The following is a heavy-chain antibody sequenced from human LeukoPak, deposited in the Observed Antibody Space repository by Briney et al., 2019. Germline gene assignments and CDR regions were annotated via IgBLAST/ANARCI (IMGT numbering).Heavy chain of an antibody. J-gene: IGHJ3*02. D-gene: IGHD3-22*01. CDR2: IYYSGST. V-gene: IGHV4-59*01. CDR1: GGSTSSYY. Sequence: SETLSLTCTVSGGSTSSYYWSWVRQPPGKGLEWIGYIYYSGSTNYNPSLKSRVTISVDTSKTQFSLTLSSVTAADTAVYYCARDLGRITMIDSAGGAFDIWGQGTMVTVSS. CDR3: ARDLGRITMIDSAGGAFDI.